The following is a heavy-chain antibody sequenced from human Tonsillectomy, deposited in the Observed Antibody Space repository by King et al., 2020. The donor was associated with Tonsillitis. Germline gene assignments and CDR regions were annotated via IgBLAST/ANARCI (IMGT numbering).Heavy chain of an antibody. Sequence: VQLVESGGGLVQPGGSLRLSCAASGFTVSSNYMSWVRQAPGKGLEWVSVIYSGGSTYYADSVKGRFTISRHNSKNTLYLQMNSLRAEDTAVYYCASYQGAGSLYYYYYYYMDVWGKGATVTVSS. J-gene: IGHJ6*03. CDR3: ASYQGAGSLYYYYYYYMDV. V-gene: IGHV3-53*04. CDR2: IYSGGST. D-gene: IGHD2-2*01. CDR1: GFTVSSNY.